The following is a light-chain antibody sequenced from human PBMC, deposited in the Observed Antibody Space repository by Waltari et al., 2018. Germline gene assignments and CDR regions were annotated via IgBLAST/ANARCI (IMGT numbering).Light chain of an antibody. Sequence: PGERVTLSCRASQSVSSSYLTWYQQKPGQAPRLLIYGASTRATSIPARFNGSGSGTDFTLTISSLQPEDFAVYYCQQDYNLPPLTFGGGTKVEIK. CDR1: QSVSSSY. CDR2: GAS. CDR3: QQDYNLPPLT. J-gene: IGKJ4*01. V-gene: IGKV3D-7*01.